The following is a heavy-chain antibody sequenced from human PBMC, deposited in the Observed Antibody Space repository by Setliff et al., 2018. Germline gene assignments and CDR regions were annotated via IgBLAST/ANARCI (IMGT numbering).Heavy chain of an antibody. Sequence: ASVKVSCKASGYTFTSYAMHWVRQAPGQRLEWMGWINAGNGNTKYSQKFQGRVTITRDTSASTAYMELSSLRSEDTAVYYCARDRGGTAIANWFDRWGQGTLVTVSS. CDR3: ARDRGGTAIANWFDR. J-gene: IGHJ5*02. CDR1: GYTFTSYA. V-gene: IGHV1-3*01. CDR2: INAGNGNT. D-gene: IGHD2-21*01.